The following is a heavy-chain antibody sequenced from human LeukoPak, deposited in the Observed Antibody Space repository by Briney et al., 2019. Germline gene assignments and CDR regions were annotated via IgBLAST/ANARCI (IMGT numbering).Heavy chain of an antibody. V-gene: IGHV4-31*03. CDR1: GGSISSGGYY. Sequence: SETLSLTCTVSGGSISSGGYYWSWLRHHPGKGLEWVGYIYYSGNTYYNPSLKRRITISVNTSKKQFSLKLSYVTTADTAVYYGARDLSPLDYYYDSSGYYGLGGLYCMDVWGQGTRVTVSS. J-gene: IGHJ6*02. CDR2: IYYSGNT. D-gene: IGHD3-22*01. CDR3: ARDLSPLDYYYDSSGYYGLGGLYCMDV.